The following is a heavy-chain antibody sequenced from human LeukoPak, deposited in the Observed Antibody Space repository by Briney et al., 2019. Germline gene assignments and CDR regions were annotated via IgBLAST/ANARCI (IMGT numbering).Heavy chain of an antibody. CDR1: GFTFSGYS. D-gene: IGHD1-26*01. CDR2: ITGESDII. V-gene: IGHV3-48*01. CDR3: ARDFLLGAFGGFDC. Sequence: PEGSLRLSCVASGFTFSGYSMNWVRQVPGKGLEWLSYITGESDIIYYADSVRGRFTISRDNVKNSLFLQMNSLRVDDTAIYYCARDFLLGAFGGFDCWGQGTLVTVSS. J-gene: IGHJ4*02.